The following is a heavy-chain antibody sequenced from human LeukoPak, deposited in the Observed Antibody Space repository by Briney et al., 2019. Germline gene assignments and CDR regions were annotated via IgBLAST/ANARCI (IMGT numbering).Heavy chain of an antibody. D-gene: IGHD2-15*01. Sequence: ASVKVSCKASGYTFTGYYMHWVRQAPGQGGEWMGRISPNSGGTNYAQKFQGRVTITRDTNISKAYMELSRLGSEESGVYSCARGYCSGGSCFYFDYWGQGTLVTVSS. V-gene: IGHV1-2*01. CDR2: ISPNSGGT. CDR1: GYTFTGYY. J-gene: IGHJ4*02. CDR3: ARGYCSGGSCFYFDY.